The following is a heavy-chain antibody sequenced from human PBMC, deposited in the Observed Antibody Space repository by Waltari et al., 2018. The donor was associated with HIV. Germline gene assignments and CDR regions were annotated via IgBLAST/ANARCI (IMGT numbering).Heavy chain of an antibody. D-gene: IGHD3-10*01. Sequence: QVQLQESGPGLVKPSETLSLTCTVSGGSISSYYWSWIRQPPGKGLEWIGYIYYRGSTNYNPSLKSRVTISVDTSKNQFSLKLSSVTAADTAVYYCARATMGLLWFGESWNQGYFDYWGQGTLVTVSS. CDR2: IYYRGST. V-gene: IGHV4-59*01. CDR3: ARATMGLLWFGESWNQGYFDY. CDR1: GGSISSYY. J-gene: IGHJ4*02.